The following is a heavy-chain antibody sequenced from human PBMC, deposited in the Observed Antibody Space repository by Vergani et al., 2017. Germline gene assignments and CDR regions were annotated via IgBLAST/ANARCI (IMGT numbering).Heavy chain of an antibody. J-gene: IGHJ4*02. CDR3: ARVSGSYTDIAY. CDR1: GYTFTSYD. Sequence: QVPLVQSGAEVKKPGASVKVSCKASGYTFTSYDINWVRQATGQGLEWMGWMNPNSGNTGYAQKFQGRVTITRNTSISTAYMELSSLRSENTAVYYCARVSGSYTDIAYWGQGTLVTVSS. CDR2: MNPNSGNT. V-gene: IGHV1-8*03. D-gene: IGHD1-26*01.